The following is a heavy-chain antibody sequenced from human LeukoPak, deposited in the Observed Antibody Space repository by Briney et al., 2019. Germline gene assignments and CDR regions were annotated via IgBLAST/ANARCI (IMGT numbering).Heavy chain of an antibody. CDR1: GFTVSSNY. D-gene: IGHD3-10*01. V-gene: IGHV3-53*01. CDR2: IYSDGST. Sequence: GGSLRLSCAASGFTVSSNYMSWVRQALGKGLEWVSVIYSDGSTYFADSVKGRFTISRHNSKNTLYLQMNSLRAEDTAMYYCARDSITMVRGVIAIYLGETAKSDYWGQGTLVTVSS. CDR3: ARDSITMVRGVIAIYLGETAKSDY. J-gene: IGHJ4*02.